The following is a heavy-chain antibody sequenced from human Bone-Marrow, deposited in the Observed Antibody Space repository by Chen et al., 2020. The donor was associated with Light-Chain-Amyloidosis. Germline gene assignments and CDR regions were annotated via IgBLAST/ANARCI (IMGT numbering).Heavy chain of an antibody. Sequence: EVQLLESGGGLVQPGGSLRLPCAASGFTFSSYAMSWVRQAPGKGLEWVSGISWNSGVKGYVDSVRGRFTISRDGVKNSLYLQMNSLRPEDTALYYCAKDKGGSMGFGMDVWGQGTTVIVSS. CDR1: GFTFSSYA. CDR3: AKDKGGSMGFGMDV. CDR2: ISWNSGVK. V-gene: IGHV3-9*01. D-gene: IGHD3-10*01. J-gene: IGHJ6*02.